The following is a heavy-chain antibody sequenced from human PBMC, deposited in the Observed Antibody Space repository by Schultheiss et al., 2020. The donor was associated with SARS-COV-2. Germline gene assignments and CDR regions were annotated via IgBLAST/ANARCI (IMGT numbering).Heavy chain of an antibody. CDR3: ARGDSSSGMDV. J-gene: IGHJ6*02. Sequence: SETLSLTCTVSGGSISSGGYYWMWIRQHPGKGLEYIGYIHYSGSTSYNPSLKSRVSISVDTSKNQFSLKLSSVTAADTAVYYCARGDSSSGMDVWGQGTTVTVSS. CDR1: GGSISSGGYY. V-gene: IGHV4-31*03. CDR2: IHYSGST. D-gene: IGHD6-13*01.